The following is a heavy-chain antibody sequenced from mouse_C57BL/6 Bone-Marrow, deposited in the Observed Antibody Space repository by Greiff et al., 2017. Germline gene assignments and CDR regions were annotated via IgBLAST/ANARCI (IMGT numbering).Heavy chain of an antibody. CDR2: INPSSGYT. CDR3: ARGDYSNYWFAY. J-gene: IGHJ3*01. CDR1: GYTFTSYT. D-gene: IGHD2-5*01. Sequence: VKLMESGAELARPGASVKMSCKASGYTFTSYTMHWVKQRPGQGLEWIGYINPSSGYTKYNQKFKDKATLTADKSSSTAYMQLSSLTSEDSAVYFCARGDYSNYWFAYWGQGTLVTVSA. V-gene: IGHV1-4*01.